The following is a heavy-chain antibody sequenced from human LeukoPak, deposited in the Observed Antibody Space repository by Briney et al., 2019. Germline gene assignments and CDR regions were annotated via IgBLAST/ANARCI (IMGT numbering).Heavy chain of an antibody. V-gene: IGHV3-11*05. CDR3: ARDQRPTTVTFLYPSYYGSDV. J-gene: IGHJ6*02. D-gene: IGHD4-17*01. CDR2: INGSSTYT. Sequence: GGSLTLSCAASAFTSSDYYMGWIRHAPGKGLEWVLYINGSSTYTNYAYSVKGRFTISRDNAQNSLSMQMNSLRVEDKAVYYCARDQRPTTVTFLYPSYYGSDVWGQGTTVTVSS. CDR1: AFTSSDYY.